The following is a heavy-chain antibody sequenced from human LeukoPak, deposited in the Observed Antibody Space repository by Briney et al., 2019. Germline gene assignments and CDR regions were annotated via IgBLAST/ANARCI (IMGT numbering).Heavy chain of an antibody. V-gene: IGHV4-39*07. J-gene: IGHJ6*03. CDR1: SASITSSPYF. D-gene: IGHD3-16*01. Sequence: SETLSLTCTVSSASITSSPYFWGWIRQPPGKGLEWIGEINDSGSTKYNPSLKSRVTISIDTSKNQFSLKVTSVTAADTAVYYCARVKDPGGYYYYYYMDVWSKGTTVTVSS. CDR3: ARVKDPGGYYYYYYMDV. CDR2: INDSGST.